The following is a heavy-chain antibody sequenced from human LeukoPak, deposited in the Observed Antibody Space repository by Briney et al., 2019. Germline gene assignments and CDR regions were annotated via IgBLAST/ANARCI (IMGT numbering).Heavy chain of an antibody. Sequence: GGSLRLSCAASGFTFSSYWMSWVRQAPWKGLEWVANIKQDGSEKYYVDSVKGRFTISRDNAKNSLYLQMNSLRAEDTAVYYCARASVLLWFGELFPFDPWGQGTLVTVSS. CDR2: IKQDGSEK. CDR3: ARASVLLWFGELFPFDP. D-gene: IGHD3-10*01. V-gene: IGHV3-7*01. CDR1: GFTFSSYW. J-gene: IGHJ5*02.